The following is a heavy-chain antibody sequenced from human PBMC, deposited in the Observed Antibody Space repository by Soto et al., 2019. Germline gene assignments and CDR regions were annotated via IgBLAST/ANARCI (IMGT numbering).Heavy chain of an antibody. Sequence: SETLSLTCTVSGGSISSYYWSWIRQPPRKGLEWIGYIYYSGSTNYNPSLKSRVTISVDTSKNQFSLKLSSVTAADTAVYYCARHRDIVDAFDPWGQGTLVTVSS. V-gene: IGHV4-59*08. J-gene: IGHJ5*02. CDR3: ARHRDIVDAFDP. D-gene: IGHD2-15*01. CDR2: IYYSGST. CDR1: GGSISSYY.